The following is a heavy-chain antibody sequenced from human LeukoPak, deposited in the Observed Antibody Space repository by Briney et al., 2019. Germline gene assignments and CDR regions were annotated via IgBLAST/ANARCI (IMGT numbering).Heavy chain of an antibody. Sequence: GGSLRLSCAASGFTFSNYGMSWVRQAPGKGLEWVSGISGNGDNTYYADSVKGRFTISRDNSKNTLYLQMNSLRAEDTAVYYCAKDPTPMTTVTKAEFDYWGQGTLVTVSS. CDR3: AKDPTPMTTVTKAEFDY. CDR2: ISGNGDNT. D-gene: IGHD4-17*01. J-gene: IGHJ4*02. CDR1: GFTFSNYG. V-gene: IGHV3-23*01.